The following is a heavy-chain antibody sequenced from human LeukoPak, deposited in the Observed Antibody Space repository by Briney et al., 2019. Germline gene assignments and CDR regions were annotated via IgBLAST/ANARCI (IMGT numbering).Heavy chain of an antibody. CDR1: GGSISSGGYS. J-gene: IGHJ4*02. D-gene: IGHD3-10*01. V-gene: IGHV4-30-2*01. CDR2: IYHSGST. CDR3: ARVSTRGVRELYFDY. Sequence: PSETLSLTCAVSGGSISSGGYSWSWIRQPPGKGLEWIGYIYHSGSTYYNPSLKSRVTISVDRSKNQFSLKLSSVTAADTAVYYCARVSTRGVRELYFDYWGQGTLVTVSS.